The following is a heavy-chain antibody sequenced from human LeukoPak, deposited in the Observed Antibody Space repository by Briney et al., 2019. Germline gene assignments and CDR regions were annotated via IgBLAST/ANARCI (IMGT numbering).Heavy chain of an antibody. CDR2: ISPYNGYT. CDR1: GYSFMNYG. Sequence: ASVKVSCKASGYSFMNYGITWVRQAPGQGLEWMGWISPYNGYTNYAQNFQGRITMTRDTSTSTVYMELRSLRSDDTAVYFCARGRGHRYYYDTSDYYYGLVHWGQGTLVTVSS. D-gene: IGHD3-22*01. V-gene: IGHV1-18*01. CDR3: ARGRGHRYYYDTSDYYYGLVH. J-gene: IGHJ4*02.